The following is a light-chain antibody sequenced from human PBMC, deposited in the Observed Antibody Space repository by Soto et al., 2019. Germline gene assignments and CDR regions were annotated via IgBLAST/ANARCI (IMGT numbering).Light chain of an antibody. Sequence: QSVLTQPASVSGSPGQSITISCTGTSSDVGGYNYVSWYQQHPGKAPKLIIYDVNNRPSGVSNRFSGSKSGNTASLTISGLQAEDEADYYCTSYTTSDTLVVFGGGTKVTVL. CDR1: SSDVGGYNY. CDR3: TSYTTSDTLVV. J-gene: IGLJ2*01. V-gene: IGLV2-14*01. CDR2: DVN.